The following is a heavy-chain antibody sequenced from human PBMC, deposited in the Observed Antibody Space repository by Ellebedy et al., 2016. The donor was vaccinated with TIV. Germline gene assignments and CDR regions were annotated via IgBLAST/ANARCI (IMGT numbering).Heavy chain of an antibody. CDR3: ARRVGYDLHYFDY. CDR2: MNPNSGNT. D-gene: IGHD2-2*01. J-gene: IGHJ4*02. Sequence: ASVKVSXXASGYTFTSYDINWVRQATGQGLEWMGWMNPNSGNTGYAQKFQGRVTMTRNTSISTAYMELSSLRSEDTAVYYCARRVGYDLHYFDYWGQGTLVTVSS. CDR1: GYTFTSYD. V-gene: IGHV1-8*01.